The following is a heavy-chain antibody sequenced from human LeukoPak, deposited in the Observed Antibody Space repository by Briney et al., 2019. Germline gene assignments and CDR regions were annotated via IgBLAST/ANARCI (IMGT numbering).Heavy chain of an antibody. CDR2: ISGSGGST. CDR1: GFTFSSYA. J-gene: IGHJ6*02. V-gene: IGHV3-23*01. CDR3: AKAMFVGYCSSTSCYHRDYYYYYGMDV. D-gene: IGHD2-2*03. Sequence: GGSLRLSCAASGFTFSSYAMSWVRQAPGKGLEWVSAISGSGGSTYYADSVKGRFTISRDNSKNTLYLQMNSLRAEDTAVYYCAKAMFVGYCSSTSCYHRDYYYYYGMDVWGQGTTVTVSS.